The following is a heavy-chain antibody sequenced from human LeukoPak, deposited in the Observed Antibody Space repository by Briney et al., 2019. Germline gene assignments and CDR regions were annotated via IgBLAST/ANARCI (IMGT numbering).Heavy chain of an antibody. CDR3: AKDLYYDYVWGSYGNDY. CDR1: GFTFSSYA. V-gene: IGHV3-23*01. D-gene: IGHD3-16*01. CDR2: ISGSGGST. Sequence: GGSLRLSCAASGFTFSSYAMSWVRQAPGKGLEWVSAISGSGGSTYYADSAKGRFTISRDNSKNTLYLQMNSLRAEDTAVYYCAKDLYYDYVWGSYGNDYWGQGTLVTVSS. J-gene: IGHJ4*02.